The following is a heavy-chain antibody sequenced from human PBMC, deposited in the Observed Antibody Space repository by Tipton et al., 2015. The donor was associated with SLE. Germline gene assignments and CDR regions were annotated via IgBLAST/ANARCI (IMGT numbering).Heavy chain of an antibody. D-gene: IGHD3-3*01. CDR1: GGSINNYY. J-gene: IGHJ5*02. CDR3: AKGARWFDDFWSGYPLGNYFDP. CDR2: VYDSGTT. Sequence: TLSLTCTVSGGSINNYYWSWFRQSPGKGLEWIGFVYDSGTTKYNPSLKSRLTISVDRSKNQFSLKLNSPTAADTAIYYCAKGARWFDDFWSGYPLGNYFDPWGQGILGTVSS. V-gene: IGHV4-59*01.